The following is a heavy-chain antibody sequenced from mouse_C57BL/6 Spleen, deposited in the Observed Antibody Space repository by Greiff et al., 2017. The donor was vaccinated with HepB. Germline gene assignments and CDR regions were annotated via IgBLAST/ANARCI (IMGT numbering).Heavy chain of an antibody. J-gene: IGHJ3*01. CDR1: GYTFTSYW. Sequence: QVQLKQPGAELVMPGASVKLSCKASGYTFTSYWMHWVKQRPGQGLEWIGEIDPSDSYTNYNQKFKGKSTLTVDKSSSTAYMQLSSLTSEDSAVYYCARGLRGAWFAYWGQGTLVTVSA. D-gene: IGHD2-2*01. CDR2: IDPSDSYT. V-gene: IGHV1-69*01. CDR3: ARGLRGAWFAY.